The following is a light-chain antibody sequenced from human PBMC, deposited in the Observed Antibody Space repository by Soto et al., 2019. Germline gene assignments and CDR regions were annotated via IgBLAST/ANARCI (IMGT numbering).Light chain of an antibody. V-gene: IGLV2-11*01. J-gene: IGLJ1*01. CDR3: CSYAGSSQYV. CDR1: TSDVGGFNS. Sequence: QSVLTQHRSVSGSPGQSVTISCTATTSDVGGFNSVSWYQQHPGKAPQLIIYDVSTRPSGVPARFSGSKSGRTASLTISGLQAEDEADYHCCSYAGSSQYVFGTGTKVTVL. CDR2: DVS.